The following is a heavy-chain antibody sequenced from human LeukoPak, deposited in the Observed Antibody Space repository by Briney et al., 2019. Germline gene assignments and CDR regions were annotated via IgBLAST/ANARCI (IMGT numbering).Heavy chain of an antibody. Sequence: GGSLRLSCAASGFTFSSYWMGWVRQAPGKGLEWVANIKQDGSEKYYVDSVKGRFTISRDNAKNSLYLQMNSLRAEDTAVYYCAREVYDGVLDYWGQGTLVTVSS. CDR1: GFTFSSYW. V-gene: IGHV3-7*01. D-gene: IGHD3-3*01. CDR2: IKQDGSEK. CDR3: AREVYDGVLDY. J-gene: IGHJ4*02.